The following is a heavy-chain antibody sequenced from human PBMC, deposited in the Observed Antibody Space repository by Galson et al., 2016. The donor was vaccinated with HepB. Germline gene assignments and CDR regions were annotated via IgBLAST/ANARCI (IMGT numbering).Heavy chain of an antibody. CDR1: GFTFSSYG. CDR2: ISYDGSNK. V-gene: IGHV3-30*18. Sequence: SLRLSCAASGFTFSSYGMHWVRQAPGKGLEWVAVISYDGSNKYYADSVKGRFTISRDNSKNTLYLQMNSLRAEDTAVYYCAKVRQLAYPYGMDVWGQGTTVTVSS. CDR3: AKVRQLAYPYGMDV. D-gene: IGHD6-6*01. J-gene: IGHJ6*02.